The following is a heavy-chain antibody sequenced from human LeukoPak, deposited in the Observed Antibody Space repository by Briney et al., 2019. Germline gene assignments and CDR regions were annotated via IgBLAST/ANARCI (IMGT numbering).Heavy chain of an antibody. V-gene: IGHV1-8*01. Sequence: ASVKVSCKASGYSFSSYDINWVRQATGQGLEWMGWMNPNSDNTDYAQKFQGRVTMTRNTSISTAYMELSSLGSDDTAVYYCARARPPLIAAAGTHYYYGMDVWGQGTTVTVSS. J-gene: IGHJ6*02. CDR1: GYSFSSYD. CDR3: ARARPPLIAAAGTHYYYGMDV. CDR2: MNPNSDNT. D-gene: IGHD6-13*01.